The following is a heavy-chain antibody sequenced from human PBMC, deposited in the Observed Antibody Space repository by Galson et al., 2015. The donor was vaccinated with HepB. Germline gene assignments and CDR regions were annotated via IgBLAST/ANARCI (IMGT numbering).Heavy chain of an antibody. Sequence: SLRLSCAASGLSFSVYGMHWVRQAPGKGLEWVAVIWYDGSNKYYADSVKGRFTISRDNSKNTLYLQMNSLRAEDTAVYYCARHFYSGSWSESWFDPWGQGTLVTVSS. V-gene: IGHV3-33*01. J-gene: IGHJ5*02. CDR1: GLSFSVYG. CDR2: IWYDGSNK. D-gene: IGHD1-26*01. CDR3: ARHFYSGSWSESWFDP.